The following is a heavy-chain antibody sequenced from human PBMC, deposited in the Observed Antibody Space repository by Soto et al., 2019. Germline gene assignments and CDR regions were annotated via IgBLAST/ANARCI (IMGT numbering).Heavy chain of an antibody. J-gene: IGHJ6*02. V-gene: IGHV1-69*13. CDR1: GGTFSSYA. D-gene: IGHD3-10*01. CDR3: ARERITMVRGVNYYYYGMDV. CDR2: IIPIFGTA. Sequence: SVKVSCKASGGTFSSYAISWVRQAPGQGLEWMGGIIPIFGTANYAQKFQGRVTITADESTSTAYMELSSLRSEDTAVYYCARERITMVRGVNYYYYGMDVWGQGTTVTVSS.